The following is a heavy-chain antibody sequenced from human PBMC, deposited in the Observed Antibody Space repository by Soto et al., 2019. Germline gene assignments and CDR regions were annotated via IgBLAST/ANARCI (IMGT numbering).Heavy chain of an antibody. D-gene: IGHD1-26*01. CDR3: ARIVVGVTVDH. Sequence: GPGTGGPFGTPFPPLPVSCYSLRRGSPLFAWVRQPPGRGLEWIAYISYTGDTNYNPSLKSRVTISIDTSRNQFSLALTSVTAADTAIYFCARIVVGVTVDHWGQGSLVTVSS. CDR1: CYSLRRGSPL. V-gene: IGHV4-61*01. CDR2: ISYTGDT. J-gene: IGHJ4*02.